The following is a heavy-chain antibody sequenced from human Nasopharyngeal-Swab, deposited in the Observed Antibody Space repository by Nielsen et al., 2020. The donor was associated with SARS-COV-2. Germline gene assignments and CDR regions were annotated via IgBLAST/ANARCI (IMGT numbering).Heavy chain of an antibody. CDR2: INPSGGST. V-gene: IGHV1-46*01. D-gene: IGHD3-16*02. Sequence: ASVNVSCKASGYTFTSYYMHWVRQAPGQGLEWMGIINPSGGSTSYAQKFQGRVTMTRDTSTSTVYMELSSLRSEDTAVYYCAREPRYYDYVWGSYRYGYFDYWGQGTLVTVSS. CDR3: AREPRYYDYVWGSYRYGYFDY. J-gene: IGHJ4*02. CDR1: GYTFTSYY.